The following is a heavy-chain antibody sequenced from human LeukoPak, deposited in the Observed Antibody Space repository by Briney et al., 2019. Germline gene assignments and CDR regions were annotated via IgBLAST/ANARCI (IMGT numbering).Heavy chain of an antibody. Sequence: GRSLRLSCAASGFTFSSYGMHWVRQAPGKGLEWVAVIWYDGSNKYYADSVKGRFTISGDNSKNTLYLQMNSLRAEDTAVYYRAKNPTVVNPRPYFDYWGQGTLVTVSS. CDR3: AKNPTVVNPRPYFDY. CDR1: GFTFSSYG. V-gene: IGHV3-33*06. D-gene: IGHD4-23*01. J-gene: IGHJ4*02. CDR2: IWYDGSNK.